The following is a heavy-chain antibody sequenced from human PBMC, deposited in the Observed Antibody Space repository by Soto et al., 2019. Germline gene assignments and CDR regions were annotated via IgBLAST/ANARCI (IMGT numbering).Heavy chain of an antibody. CDR2: IHSSGST. D-gene: IGHD5-18*01. CDR3: ARDHPHSYGVYYFDY. J-gene: IGHJ4*02. V-gene: IGHV4-59*01. Sequence: SDTLSLTCTVSRDSISNYYCTWTRQSPGKGLEWIGYIHSSGSTHYNPSLQNRVTISIDTSKNQVSLKVNSVTAADTAVYYCARDHPHSYGVYYFDYWGQGTPVTVS. CDR1: RDSISNYY.